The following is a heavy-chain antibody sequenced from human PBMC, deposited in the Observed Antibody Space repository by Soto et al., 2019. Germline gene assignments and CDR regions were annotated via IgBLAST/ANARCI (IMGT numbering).Heavy chain of an antibody. Sequence: QLQLVQSGAEVKKPGASVKVSCKASGYTFTNYHIHWVRQAPGQGLEWIGKINPGGGSTSYAQKFQGRVTVTRDTSTSTVYMELSSLRSEDTAVYYCVRNSYFFGSDYWGQGTLVTVSS. J-gene: IGHJ4*02. D-gene: IGHD3-3*01. CDR3: VRNSYFFGSDY. CDR1: GYTFTNYH. V-gene: IGHV1-46*03. CDR2: INPGGGST.